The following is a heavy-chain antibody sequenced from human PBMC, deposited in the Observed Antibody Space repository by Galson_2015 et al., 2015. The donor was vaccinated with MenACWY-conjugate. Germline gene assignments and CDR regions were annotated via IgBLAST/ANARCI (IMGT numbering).Heavy chain of an antibody. V-gene: IGHV3-48*02. CDR1: GFTLSNYG. Sequence: SLRLSCAASGFTLSNYGMNWARQAPGKGLEWVSYIRSSSSTIYYADSVKGRFTVSRDNSRNSLYLQMNTLRDEDTAVYYCEREGFCSDDICYFYDHWGQGTLVTVSS. CDR3: EREGFCSDDICYFYDH. J-gene: IGHJ4*02. CDR2: IRSSSSTI. D-gene: IGHD2-15*01.